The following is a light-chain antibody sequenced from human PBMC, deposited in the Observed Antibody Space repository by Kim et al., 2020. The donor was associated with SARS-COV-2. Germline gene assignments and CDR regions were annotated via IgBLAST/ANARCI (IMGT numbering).Light chain of an antibody. CDR2: WAS. CDR3: QQYYSTPLP. V-gene: IGKV4-1*01. J-gene: IGKJ4*01. Sequence: ATINCKSSQSVLYSSNNKNYLAWYQQKPGQPPKLLIYWASTRESGVPDRFSGSGSGTDFTLTISSLQAEDVAVYYCQQYYSTPLPFGGGTHVDIK. CDR1: QSVLYSSNNKNY.